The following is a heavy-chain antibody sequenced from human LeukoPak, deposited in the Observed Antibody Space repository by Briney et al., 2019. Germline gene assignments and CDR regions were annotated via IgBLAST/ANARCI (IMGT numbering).Heavy chain of an antibody. Sequence: GGSLRLSCAASGFTFSSYSMNWVRQAPGKGLEWVSSISSGSTYIYYTDSVKGRFTISRDNAKNSLYLQMNILRAEDTAVYYCARDFYCSSASCYFNQYYYYMDVWGKGTTVTVSS. CDR1: GFTFSSYS. CDR2: ISSGSTYI. V-gene: IGHV3-21*01. D-gene: IGHD2-2*01. J-gene: IGHJ6*03. CDR3: ARDFYCSSASCYFNQYYYYMDV.